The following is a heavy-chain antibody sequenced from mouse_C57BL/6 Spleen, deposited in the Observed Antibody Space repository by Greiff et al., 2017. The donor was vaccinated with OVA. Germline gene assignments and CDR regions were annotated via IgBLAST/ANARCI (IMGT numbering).Heavy chain of an antibody. D-gene: IGHD3-2*02. CDR2: ISYDGST. Sequence: EVQRVEPGPGLVKPSQSLSLSCSVTGYSITSGCYWNWIRQLPGNILEMMGYISYDGSTNYNPSLKNRISITRDTSKNQFFLKLNSVTTEDTATYYCARGQGSGYVNAMDYWGQGTSVTVSS. CDR3: ARGQGSGYVNAMDY. CDR1: GYSITSGCY. V-gene: IGHV3-6*01. J-gene: IGHJ4*01.